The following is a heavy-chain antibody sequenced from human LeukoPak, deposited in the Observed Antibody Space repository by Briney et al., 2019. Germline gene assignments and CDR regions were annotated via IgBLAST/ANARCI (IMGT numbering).Heavy chain of an antibody. V-gene: IGHV4-4*07. Sequence: SETLSLTCTVSGGSISSYYWSWIRQPAGKGLEWIGRIYTSGSTNYNPSLKSRVTISIDTSKNQFSLKLSSVTAADTAVYYCARVQLVLRYFGLFDPWGQGTLVTVSS. CDR2: IYTSGST. J-gene: IGHJ5*02. CDR3: ARVQLVLRYFGLFDP. CDR1: GGSISSYY. D-gene: IGHD3-9*01.